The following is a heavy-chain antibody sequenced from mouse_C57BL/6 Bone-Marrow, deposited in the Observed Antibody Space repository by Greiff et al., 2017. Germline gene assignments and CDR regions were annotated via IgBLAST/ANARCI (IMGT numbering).Heavy chain of an antibody. J-gene: IGHJ3*01. CDR2: IHPNSGST. V-gene: IGHV1-64*01. CDR1: GYTFTSYW. D-gene: IGHD1-1*01. CDR3: AIKEFITTVVPGTWFAY. Sequence: QVQLQQPGAELVKPGASVKLSCKASGYTFTSYWIHWVKQRPGQGLEWIGMIHPNSGSTNYNEKFKSKATLTVDKSSSTAYMQLSSLTSEDSAVYYCAIKEFITTVVPGTWFAYWGQGTLVTVSA.